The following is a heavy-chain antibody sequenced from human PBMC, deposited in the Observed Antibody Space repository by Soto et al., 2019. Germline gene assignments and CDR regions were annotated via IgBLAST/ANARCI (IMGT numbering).Heavy chain of an antibody. D-gene: IGHD3-22*01. CDR2: IYYSGST. CDR1: GGSISSSSYY. J-gene: IGHJ3*02. Sequence: SETLSLTCTVSGGSISSSSYYWGWIRQPPGKGLEWIGSIYYSGSTYYNPSLKSRVTTSVGTSKNQFSLKLSSVTAADTAVYYCARHLRTDYYDSSGFSTDAFDIWGQGTMVTVSS. V-gene: IGHV4-39*01. CDR3: ARHLRTDYYDSSGFSTDAFDI.